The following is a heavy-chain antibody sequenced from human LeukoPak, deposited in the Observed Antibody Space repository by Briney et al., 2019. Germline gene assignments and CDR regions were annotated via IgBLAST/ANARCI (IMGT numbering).Heavy chain of an antibody. CDR3: GRLSETLNLFSTSSGFDY. J-gene: IGHJ4*02. Sequence: SETLSLTCAVYGGSFSGYYWSWIRQPPGKGLEWIGEINHSGSTNYNPSLKSRVTISVDTSKNHLSLRLSSVTAADTAVYYCGRLSETLNLFSTSSGFDYWGQGTLVTVSS. V-gene: IGHV4-34*01. CDR1: GGSFSGYY. CDR2: INHSGST. D-gene: IGHD6-6*01.